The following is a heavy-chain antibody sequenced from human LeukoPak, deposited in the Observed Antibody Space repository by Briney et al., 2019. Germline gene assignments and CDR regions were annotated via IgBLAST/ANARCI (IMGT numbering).Heavy chain of an antibody. D-gene: IGHD6-6*01. CDR2: IKQDGSEK. J-gene: IGHJ4*02. CDR1: GFTFSSYS. Sequence: GGSLRLSCAASGFTFSSYSMNWVRQAPGKGLEWVANIKQDGSEKYYVDSVKGRFTISRDNAKNSLYLQMNSLRAEDTAVYYCARGGISSIAFPVYWGQGTLVTVSS. CDR3: ARGGISSIAFPVY. V-gene: IGHV3-7*01.